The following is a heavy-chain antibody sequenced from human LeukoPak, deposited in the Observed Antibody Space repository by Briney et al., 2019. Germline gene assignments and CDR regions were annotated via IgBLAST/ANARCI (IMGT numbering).Heavy chain of an antibody. CDR2: VDPEDGET. CDR1: GYTFTDYY. D-gene: IGHD2-2*01. Sequence: ASVKISCKVSGYTFTDYYMHWVQQAPGKGLEWMGLVDPEDGETIYAEKFQGRVTITADTSTYTAYMELSSLRSEDTAVYYCATKYCSSTSCGKHDAFDIWGQGTMVTVSS. J-gene: IGHJ3*02. V-gene: IGHV1-69-2*01. CDR3: ATKYCSSTSCGKHDAFDI.